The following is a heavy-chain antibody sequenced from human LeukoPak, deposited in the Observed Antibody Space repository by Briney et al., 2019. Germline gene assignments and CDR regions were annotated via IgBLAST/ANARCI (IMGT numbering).Heavy chain of an antibody. V-gene: IGHV3-11*06. CDR3: AREPLDEVGATSDAFDI. J-gene: IGHJ3*02. CDR2: ISSSSYT. D-gene: IGHD1-26*01. CDR1: GFTFSDYY. Sequence: GGSLRLSCAASGFTFSDYYMSWIRQAPGKGLEWVSYISSSSYTNYADSVKGRFTISRDNAKNSLYLQMNSLRAEDTAVYYCAREPLDEVGATSDAFDIWGQGTMVTVSS.